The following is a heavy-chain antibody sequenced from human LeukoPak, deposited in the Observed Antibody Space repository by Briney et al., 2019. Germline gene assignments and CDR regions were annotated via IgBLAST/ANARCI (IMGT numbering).Heavy chain of an antibody. Sequence: GESLKISCKGSGYSFTSYWIGWVRQRPGKGLEWMGIIYPGDSDTRYSPSFQGQVTISADKSISTAYLQWSSLKASDTAMYYCARLGTAIMVRGVGWFDPWGQGTLVTVSS. CDR2: IYPGDSDT. J-gene: IGHJ5*02. CDR3: ARLGTAIMVRGVGWFDP. V-gene: IGHV5-51*01. CDR1: GYSFTSYW. D-gene: IGHD3-10*01.